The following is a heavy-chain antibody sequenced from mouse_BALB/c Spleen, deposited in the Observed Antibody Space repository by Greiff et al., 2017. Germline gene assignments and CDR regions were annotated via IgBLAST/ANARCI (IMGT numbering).Heavy chain of an antibody. V-gene: IGHV14-3*02. J-gene: IGHJ3*01. CDR2: IDPANGNT. CDR1: GFNIKDHY. CDR3: ASGTPFAY. D-gene: IGHD1-1*02. Sequence: EVQVQQSGAELVKPGASVKLSCTASGFNIKDHYMHWVKQRPEQGLEWIGRIDPANGNTKYDPKFQGKATITADTSSNTAYLQLSSLTSEDTAVFYCASGTPFAYWGQGTLVTVSA.